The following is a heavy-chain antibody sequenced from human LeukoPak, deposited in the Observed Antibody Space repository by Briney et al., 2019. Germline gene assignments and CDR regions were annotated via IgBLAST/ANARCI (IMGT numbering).Heavy chain of an antibody. Sequence: GGSLRLSCAASGFTFDDYGMSWVRQDPGKGLVWVSRINSDGSSTSYADSVKGRFTISRDYAKNTLYLQMNSLRAEDTAVYYCARGGSYSFDYWGQGTLVTVSS. D-gene: IGHD1-26*01. J-gene: IGHJ4*02. V-gene: IGHV3-74*01. CDR2: INSDGSST. CDR3: ARGGSYSFDY. CDR1: GFTFDDYG.